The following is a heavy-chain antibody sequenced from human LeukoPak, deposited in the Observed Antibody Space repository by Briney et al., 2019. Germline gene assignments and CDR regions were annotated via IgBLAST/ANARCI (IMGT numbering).Heavy chain of an antibody. V-gene: IGHV3-48*01. D-gene: IGHD2/OR15-2a*01. CDR3: ARSAVQASTPFYFDF. CDR1: GFSFASYG. Sequence: GGSLRLSCSASGFSFASYGMNWVRQAPGSGLKWVAYISAGSSNTFYADSVKGRFTISRDDADNFLHLQMNSLSAEDTAVYYCARSAVQASTPFYFDFWGQGALVTVSS. J-gene: IGHJ4*02. CDR2: ISAGSSNT.